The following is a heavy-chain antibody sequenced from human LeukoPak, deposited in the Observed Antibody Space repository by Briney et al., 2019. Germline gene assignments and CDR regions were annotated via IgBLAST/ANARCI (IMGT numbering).Heavy chain of an antibody. J-gene: IGHJ3*02. Sequence: SQTLSLTCTVSGGSISSGSYYWSWIRQPAGKGLEWIGRIYTSGSTNYNPSLKSRVTISVDTSKNQFSLKLSSVTAADTAVYYFARGRWIGAFDIWGQGTMVTVSS. V-gene: IGHV4-61*02. D-gene: IGHD2-2*03. CDR1: GGSISSGSYY. CDR3: ARGRWIGAFDI. CDR2: IYTSGST.